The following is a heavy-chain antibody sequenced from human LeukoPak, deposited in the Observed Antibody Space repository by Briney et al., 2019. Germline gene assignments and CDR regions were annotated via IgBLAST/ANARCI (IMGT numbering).Heavy chain of an antibody. V-gene: IGHV3-48*01. CDR1: GFTFSDYS. CDR3: AKTGVTVRLGGDP. Sequence: KAGGSLRLSCAASGFTFSDYSFNWVRQAPGKGLEWVSYISRSGDTTYYADMVKGRFTISRDNAKNSLYLQMNSLRVEDTAVYYCAKTGVTVRLGGDPWGQGTLVTVSS. CDR2: ISRSGDTT. J-gene: IGHJ5*02. D-gene: IGHD4-17*01.